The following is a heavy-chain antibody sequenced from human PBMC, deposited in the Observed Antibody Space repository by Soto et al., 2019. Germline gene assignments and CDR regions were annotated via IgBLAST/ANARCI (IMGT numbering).Heavy chain of an antibody. CDR1: AVTFTGYG. D-gene: IGHD1-26*01. J-gene: IGHJ4*02. Sequence: GGSLRLSCAASAVTFTGYGMHWVRQAPGKGLEWVAVIRYDGSNTYYADSVKGRFTISRDNPKNMLYLQMNSLRADDTAIYYCARDGVGTTTYFGYFDYWGMETLVTVSS. CDR3: ARDGVGTTTYFGYFDY. V-gene: IGHV3-33*01. CDR2: IRYDGSNT.